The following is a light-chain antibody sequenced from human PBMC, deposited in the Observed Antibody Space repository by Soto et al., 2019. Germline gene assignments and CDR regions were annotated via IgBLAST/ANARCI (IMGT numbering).Light chain of an antibody. CDR2: AGP. J-gene: IGKJ2*01. Sequence: DIQMTQSPSSLSASVGDRVTITCQASQSISSYLNWYQQKLGKAPKLLIYAGPSLQSGVPSRFSGSGSGTDFTLTISSLQPEDFATYYCQQSYSTPHTFGQGTKLEIK. V-gene: IGKV1-39*01. CDR1: QSISSY. CDR3: QQSYSTPHT.